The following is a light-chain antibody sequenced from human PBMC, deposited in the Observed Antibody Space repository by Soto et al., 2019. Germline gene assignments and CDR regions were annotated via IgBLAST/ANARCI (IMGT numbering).Light chain of an antibody. CDR3: CSYAGSRV. CDR1: SSDVGRYNL. V-gene: IGLV2-23*01. Sequence: QSALTQPASVSGSPGQSITISCTGTSSDVGRYNLVSWYQQHPCKAPKLMIYEGSKRPSGVSNRFSGSKSGNTASLTISGLQAEDEADYYRCSYAGSRVFGGGTKVTVL. J-gene: IGLJ2*01. CDR2: EGS.